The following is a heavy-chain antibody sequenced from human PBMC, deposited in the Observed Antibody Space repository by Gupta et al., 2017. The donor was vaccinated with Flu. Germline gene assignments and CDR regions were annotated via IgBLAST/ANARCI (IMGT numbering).Heavy chain of an antibody. D-gene: IGHD5-18*01. CDR2: ISGSGGST. CDR3: AKTREGGYSYGHNWFDP. CDR1: GFTFSSYA. V-gene: IGHV3-23*01. Sequence: EVQLLESGGGLVQPGGSLRLSCAASGFTFSSYAMSWVRQAPGKGLEWGSAISGSGGSTYYADSVKGRFTISRDHSKNTLYLQMNSLRAEDTAVYYCAKTREGGYSYGHNWFDPWGQGTLVTVSS. J-gene: IGHJ5*02.